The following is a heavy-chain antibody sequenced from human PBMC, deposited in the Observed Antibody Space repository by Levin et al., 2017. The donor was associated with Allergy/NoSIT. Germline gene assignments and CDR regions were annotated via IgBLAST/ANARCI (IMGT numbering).Heavy chain of an antibody. CDR1: GYTFTSYY. D-gene: IGHD6-13*01. CDR2: INPSGGST. CDR3: AREETGAAAGVQWARGVQGRWFDP. J-gene: IGHJ5*02. V-gene: IGHV1-46*01. Sequence: AASVKVSCKASGYTFTSYYMHWVRQAPGQGLEWMGIINPSGGSTSYAQKFQGRVTMTRDTSTSTVYMELSSLRSEDTAVYYCAREETGAAAGVQWARGVQGRWFDPWGQGTLVTVSS.